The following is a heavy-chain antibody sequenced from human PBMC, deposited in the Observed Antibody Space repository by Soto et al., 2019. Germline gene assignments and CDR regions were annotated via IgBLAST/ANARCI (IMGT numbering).Heavy chain of an antibody. V-gene: IGHV4-31*03. J-gene: IGHJ4*02. CDR3: ARGRGLRQWLVHFDY. CDR1: GGSISSGGYY. Sequence: SETLSLTCTVSGGSISSGGYYWSWIRQHPGKGLEWIGYIYYSGSTYYNPSLKSRVTISVDTSKNQFSLKLSSVTAADTAVYYCARGRGLRQWLVHFDYWGQGTLVTVSS. CDR2: IYYSGST. D-gene: IGHD6-19*01.